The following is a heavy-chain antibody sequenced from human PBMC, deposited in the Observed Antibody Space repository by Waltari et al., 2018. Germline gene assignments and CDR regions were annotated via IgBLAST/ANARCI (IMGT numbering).Heavy chain of an antibody. Sequence: QVQLVESGGGVVQHGRSLRLSCSASGFTFSSYGMHWVRQAPGKGLEWVAVISYDGSNKYYADSVKGRFTISRDNSKNTLYLQMNSLRAEDTAVYYCAKDPVPAANYYYYYMDVWGKGTTVTISS. V-gene: IGHV3-30*18. D-gene: IGHD2-2*01. CDR2: ISYDGSNK. J-gene: IGHJ6*03. CDR3: AKDPVPAANYYYYYMDV. CDR1: GFTFSSYG.